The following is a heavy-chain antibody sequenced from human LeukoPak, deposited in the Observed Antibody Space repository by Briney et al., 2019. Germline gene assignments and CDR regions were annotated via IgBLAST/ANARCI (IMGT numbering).Heavy chain of an antibody. Sequence: SGDSVSSXXXXXXWXRQSPSXXXXXXGRTXYRSKWYNDYAVSVKSRITISPDTSKNQFSLQLNSVTPEDTAVYYCARGGRELPYYYYYYMDVWGKGTTVTVSS. J-gene: IGHJ6*03. D-gene: IGHD1-26*01. V-gene: IGHV6-1*01. CDR3: ARGGRELPYYYYYYMDV. CDR2: TXYRSKWYN. CDR1: GDSVSSXXXX.